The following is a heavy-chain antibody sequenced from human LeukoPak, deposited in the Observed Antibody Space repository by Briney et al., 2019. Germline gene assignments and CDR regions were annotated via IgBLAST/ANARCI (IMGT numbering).Heavy chain of an antibody. J-gene: IGHJ3*02. CDR2: IKQDGSEK. CDR3: ARGTPNVIVAAANDAFDI. CDR1: GFTFSSYW. V-gene: IGHV3-7*01. Sequence: GGSLRLSCAASGFTFSSYWMSWVRQAPGKGLEWVANIKQDGSEKYYVDSVKGRFTISRDNAKNSLYLQMNSLRAEDTAVYYCARGTPNVIVAAANDAFDIWGQGTMVTVSS. D-gene: IGHD6-13*01.